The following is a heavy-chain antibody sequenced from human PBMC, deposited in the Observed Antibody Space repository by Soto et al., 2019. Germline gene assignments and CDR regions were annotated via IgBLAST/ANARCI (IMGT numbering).Heavy chain of an antibody. V-gene: IGHV3-21*01. Sequence: GGSLRLSCAASGFTFSSYSMNWVRQAPGKGLEWVSSISSSSSYIYYADSVKGRFTISRDNAKNSLYLQMNSLRAEDTTVYYCARYSPAGSSFDYWGQGTLVTVSS. CDR2: ISSSSSYI. J-gene: IGHJ4*02. CDR3: ARYSPAGSSFDY. CDR1: GFTFSSYS. D-gene: IGHD2-15*01.